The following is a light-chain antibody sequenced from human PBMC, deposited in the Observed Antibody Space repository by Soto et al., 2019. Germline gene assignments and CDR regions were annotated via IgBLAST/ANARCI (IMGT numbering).Light chain of an antibody. V-gene: IGKV3-11*01. J-gene: IGKJ5*01. CDR1: QSFRGL. Sequence: EVVLTQSPVTLSLSPGEIATLSCRASQSFRGLLAWYQQKPGQAPRLLIYDAYNRATGIPPRFSGSGSVTDFTLTISSLEPEDAAVYYCQQRPMWPITFGQGTRLEIK. CDR3: QQRPMWPIT. CDR2: DAY.